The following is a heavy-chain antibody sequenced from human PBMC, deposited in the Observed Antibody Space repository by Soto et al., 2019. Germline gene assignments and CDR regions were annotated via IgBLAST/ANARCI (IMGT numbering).Heavy chain of an antibody. CDR2: IYHSGST. Sequence: QVHLQESGPGLVKPSGTLSLTCAVSGASINTNWWSWVRQPPGKGLEWIGEIYHSGSTNYNPSLEGRATISIDKCKNQFSLKLSSVTAADTAVYYCARHIAVPTTSGFDYWGQGALVTVSS. J-gene: IGHJ4*02. D-gene: IGHD6-19*01. V-gene: IGHV4-4*02. CDR3: ARHIAVPTTSGFDY. CDR1: GASINTNW.